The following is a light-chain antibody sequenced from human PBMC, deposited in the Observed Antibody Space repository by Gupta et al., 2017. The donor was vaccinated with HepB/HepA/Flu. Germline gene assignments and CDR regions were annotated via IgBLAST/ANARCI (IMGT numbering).Light chain of an antibody. J-gene: IGLJ2*01. CDR2: DVI. CDR1: TSDVGGYDY. CDR3: SSDTTSSTRV. V-gene: IGLV2-14*03. Sequence: QSALTQPASASGSPGQSITISCTGTTSDVGGYDYVSWYQQHPGKVPKLVIYDVINRPSGVSDRFSGSKSGNMASLTISGRQAEDEADYYCSSDTTSSTRVFGGGTKLTVL.